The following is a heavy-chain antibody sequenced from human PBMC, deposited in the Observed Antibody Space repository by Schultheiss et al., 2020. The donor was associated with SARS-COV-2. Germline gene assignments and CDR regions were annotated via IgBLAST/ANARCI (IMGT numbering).Heavy chain of an antibody. J-gene: IGHJ5*02. V-gene: IGHV1-18*01. CDR2: ISAYNGNT. Sequence: ASVKVSCKASGYTFTSYGISWVRQAPGQGLEWMGWISAYNGNTNYAQKLQGRVTMTTDTSTSTAYMELSRLRSDDTAVYYCAREAHYGSGMSEAGFDPWGQGTLVTVSS. CDR3: AREAHYGSGMSEAGFDP. CDR1: GYTFTSYG. D-gene: IGHD3-10*01.